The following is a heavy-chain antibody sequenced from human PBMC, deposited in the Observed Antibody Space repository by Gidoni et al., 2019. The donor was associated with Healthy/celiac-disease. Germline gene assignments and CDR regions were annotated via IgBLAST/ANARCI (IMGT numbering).Heavy chain of an antibody. Sequence: QRQRVQSGAEVKKQRPATEGAGKASVYTFPGYEMHWVRQGRGQGLAWMGWINYNRAGTTCAKYFQGSVTMTRYMYISTAYMELSRLSYDDTDVVYCAREGVVGATPYWGQGTLVTVSS. CDR3: AREGVVGATPY. V-gene: IGHV1-2*02. D-gene: IGHD1-26*01. J-gene: IGHJ4*02. CDR1: VYTFPGYE. CDR2: INYNRAGT.